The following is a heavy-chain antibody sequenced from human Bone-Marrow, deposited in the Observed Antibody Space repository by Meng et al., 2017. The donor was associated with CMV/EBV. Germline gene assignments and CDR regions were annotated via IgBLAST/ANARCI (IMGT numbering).Heavy chain of an antibody. CDR3: ARHGLFGNWFDP. D-gene: IGHD3/OR15-3a*01. CDR2: IYYSGST. CDR1: GGSISSSRYY. V-gene: IGHV4-39*01. J-gene: IGHJ5*02. Sequence: CTVTGGSISSSRYYWGWIRQPPGKGLEWIGSIYYSGSTYYNPSLKSRVTISVDTSKNQFSLKLSSVTAADTAVYYCARHGLFGNWFDPWGQGTLVTVSS.